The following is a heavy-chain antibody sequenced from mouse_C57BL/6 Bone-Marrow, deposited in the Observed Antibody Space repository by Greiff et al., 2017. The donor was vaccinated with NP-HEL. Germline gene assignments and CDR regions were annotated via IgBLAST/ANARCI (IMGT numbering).Heavy chain of an antibody. D-gene: IGHD2-4*01. V-gene: IGHV1-4*01. CDR1: GYTFPSYT. Sequence: VKLMESGAELARPGASVKMSCKASGYTFPSYTMPWVQQRPGQGLEWIGYINPSRGYTKYNQKFKDKATLTADKSSSTAYMQLSSLTSEDSAVYYCARLSYDYFYYAMDYWGQGTSVTVSS. CDR2: INPSRGYT. J-gene: IGHJ4*01. CDR3: ARLSYDYFYYAMDY.